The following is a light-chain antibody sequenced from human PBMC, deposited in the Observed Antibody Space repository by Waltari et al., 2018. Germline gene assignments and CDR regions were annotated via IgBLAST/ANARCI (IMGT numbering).Light chain of an antibody. Sequence: IQMSQSPSSLSASVGARVTITCRASQVIGSYLHWYQQKAAKAPKLLIYYTNTLASGVPSRLSGSGSGTEFTLTISSLQPEDFATYYCQQGDNYPFTFGPGTKLDIK. J-gene: IGKJ3*01. CDR2: YTN. V-gene: IGKV1D-13*01. CDR3: QQGDNYPFT. CDR1: QVIGSY.